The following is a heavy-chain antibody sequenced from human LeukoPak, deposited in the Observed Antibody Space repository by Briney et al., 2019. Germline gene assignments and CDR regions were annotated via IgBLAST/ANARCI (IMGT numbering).Heavy chain of an antibody. D-gene: IGHD3-10*01. V-gene: IGHV3-53*01. J-gene: IGHJ3*02. CDR3: ARGQGSGVIYDAFDI. Sequence: PGGSLRLSCAASGFTVSSNYMSWVRQAPGKGLEWVSVIYSGGTTYYADSVKGRFTISRDNSKNTLYLQMNSLRAEDTAVYYCARGQGSGVIYDAFDIWGQGTMVTVSS. CDR2: IYSGGTT. CDR1: GFTVSSNY.